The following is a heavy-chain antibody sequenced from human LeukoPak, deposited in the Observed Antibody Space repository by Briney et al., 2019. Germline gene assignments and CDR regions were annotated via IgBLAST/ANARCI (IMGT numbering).Heavy chain of an antibody. J-gene: IGHJ4*02. CDR1: GFTFSSYG. D-gene: IGHD5-12*01. CDR2: IWYDGSNK. CDR3: AREYSGYGDFDY. V-gene: IGHV3-33*01. Sequence: GRSLRLSCAASGFTFSSYGMHWVRQAPGKGLEWVAVIWYDGSNKYYADSVKGRFTISRDNSKNTLYLQMNSLRAEDTAVYYCAREYSGYGDFDYWGQGTLVTVSS.